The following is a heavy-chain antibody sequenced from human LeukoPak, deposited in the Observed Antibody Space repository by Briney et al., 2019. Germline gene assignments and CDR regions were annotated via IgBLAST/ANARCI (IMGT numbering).Heavy chain of an antibody. CDR3: ARGAEAETSPLDF. Sequence: ASVKVSCKASGYIFSDYYMHWVRQAPGQGLEWLGWINPKTGAADYAQQFRGRVAMTRDTSINTDFMEMKRVTSDDTAVYYCARGAEAETSPLDFWGQGTLVIVS. CDR2: INPKTGAA. CDR1: GYIFSDYY. V-gene: IGHV1-2*02. D-gene: IGHD6-13*01. J-gene: IGHJ4*02.